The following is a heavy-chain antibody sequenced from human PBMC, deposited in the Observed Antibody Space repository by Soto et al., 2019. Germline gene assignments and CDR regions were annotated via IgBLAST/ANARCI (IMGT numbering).Heavy chain of an antibody. CDR2: ISVSGGST. J-gene: IGHJ4*02. Sequence: GGSLRLSCAASGFTFRNYAMNWVRQAPGKGLEWVSGISVSGGSTYCADSVKGRFTVSRDNSKNTVYLQMNSLRVEDTAVYFCAKGMYYYDSSGYRLFDYWGQGTLVTVSS. V-gene: IGHV3-23*01. CDR1: GFTFRNYA. D-gene: IGHD3-22*01. CDR3: AKGMYYYDSSGYRLFDY.